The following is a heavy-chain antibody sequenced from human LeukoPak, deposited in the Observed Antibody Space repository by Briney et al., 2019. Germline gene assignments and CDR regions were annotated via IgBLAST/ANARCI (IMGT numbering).Heavy chain of an antibody. CDR1: GDSVSSNSVA. Sequence: SQTLSLTCAISGDSVSSNSVAWNWIRQSPSRGLEWLGRTYYRSKWYNDYAISVKSRITINPDTSKNQFSLQLNSVTPEDTAVYYCATRTDPSQKYYFDYWGQGTLVTVSS. D-gene: IGHD6-6*01. CDR3: ATRTDPSQKYYFDY. J-gene: IGHJ4*02. V-gene: IGHV6-1*01. CDR2: TYYRSKWYN.